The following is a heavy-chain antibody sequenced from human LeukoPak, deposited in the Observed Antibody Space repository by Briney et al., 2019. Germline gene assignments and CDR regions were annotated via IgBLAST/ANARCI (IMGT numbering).Heavy chain of an antibody. J-gene: IGHJ4*02. CDR3: AKGRHTFIAVDYFDY. CDR1: GFTSDDYG. CDR2: SNWNGGST. Sequence: SGWSMRPSCAAAGFTSDDYGMSWVRQVPGKGLEWVCGSNWNGGSTGYADSVKGRLTISRDNANNSQYLQMTSQMTEDSALDYCAKGRHTFIAVDYFDYCGRGALVTVSS. V-gene: IGHV3-20*04. D-gene: IGHD6-19*01.